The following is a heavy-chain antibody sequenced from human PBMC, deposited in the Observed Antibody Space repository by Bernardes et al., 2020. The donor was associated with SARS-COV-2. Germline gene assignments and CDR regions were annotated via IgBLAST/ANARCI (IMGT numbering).Heavy chain of an antibody. CDR1: GFTFSSHS. CDR2: LSTTSRYL. CDR3: AKEPNYDILTGYDWYFDL. D-gene: IGHD3-9*01. Sequence: GGSLRLSCPASGFTFSSHSLTWVRQAPGKGLAWVSSLSTTSRYLYYADSVKGRFTISRDNSKNTLYLQMNSLRAEDTAVYYCAKEPNYDILTGYDWYFDLWGRGTLVT. V-gene: IGHV3-21*04. J-gene: IGHJ2*01.